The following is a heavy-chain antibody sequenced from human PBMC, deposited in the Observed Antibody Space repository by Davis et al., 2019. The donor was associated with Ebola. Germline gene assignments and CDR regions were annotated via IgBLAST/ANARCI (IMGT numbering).Heavy chain of an antibody. Sequence: ASVKVSCKASGYTFTGYYMHWVRQAPGQGLEWMGWINPNSGGTNYAQKFQGWVTMTRDTSISTAYMELSRLRSDDTAVYYCARDVSSSSPSTFDIWGQGTMVTVSS. J-gene: IGHJ3*02. V-gene: IGHV1-2*04. CDR1: GYTFTGYY. CDR3: ARDVSSSSPSTFDI. D-gene: IGHD6-6*01. CDR2: INPNSGGT.